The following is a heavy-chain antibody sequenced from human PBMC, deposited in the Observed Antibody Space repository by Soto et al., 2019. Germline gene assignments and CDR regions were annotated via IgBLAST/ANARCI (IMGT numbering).Heavy chain of an antibody. CDR2: ISSSSSTI. CDR1: GFTFSSYS. V-gene: IGHV3-48*02. CDR3: ARAVVPAARTFFDY. D-gene: IGHD2-2*01. Sequence: VGSLRLSCAASGFTFSSYSMNWVRQAPGNGLEWVSYISSSSSTIYYADSVKGRFTISRDNAKNSLYLQMNSLRDEDTAVYYCARAVVPAARTFFDYWGQGTLVTVSS. J-gene: IGHJ4*02.